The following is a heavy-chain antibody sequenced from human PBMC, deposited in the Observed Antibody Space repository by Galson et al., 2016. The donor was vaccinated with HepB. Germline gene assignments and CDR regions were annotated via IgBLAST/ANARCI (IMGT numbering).Heavy chain of an antibody. J-gene: IGHJ3*02. CDR2: ISAYNGNT. CDR3: ARGYYYHSSDYYPDAFEI. CDR1: DYTFNNFG. V-gene: IGHV1-18*01. Sequence: SVKVSCKASDYTFNNFGISWVRQAPGQGLEWMGWISAYNGNTNSAQNFQGRVTMTTDTSTTTAYMELRSLRSDDTAVYYCARGYYYHSSDYYPDAFEIWGQGTVVTVSS. D-gene: IGHD3-22*01.